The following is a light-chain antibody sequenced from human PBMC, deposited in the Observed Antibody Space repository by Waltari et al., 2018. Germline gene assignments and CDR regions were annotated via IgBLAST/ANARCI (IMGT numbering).Light chain of an antibody. Sequence: QSALTQPASVSGSPGQSLTISCPGTSSAVGGYNYVSWYQQPPGKAPKLMIYEVSNRPSGVSNRFSGAKSGNTASLTISGLQAEDEADYYCSSYTSSSTLVVFGGGTKLTVL. CDR3: SSYTSSSTLVV. J-gene: IGLJ2*01. CDR2: EVS. CDR1: SSAVGGYNY. V-gene: IGLV2-14*01.